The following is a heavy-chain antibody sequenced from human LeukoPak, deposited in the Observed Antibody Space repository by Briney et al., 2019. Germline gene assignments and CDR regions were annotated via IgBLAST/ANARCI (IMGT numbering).Heavy chain of an antibody. Sequence: ASVKVSCKASGYTFTNYGISWVRQAPGQGLEWMGWISTYNGNTNYAQKFQGRVTMTTDTSTSTAYMDLRSLRSDDTAVYYCARHIPLRYFDWTYYFDYWGQGTLVTVSS. CDR3: ARHIPLRYFDWTYYFDY. CDR2: ISTYNGNT. CDR1: GYTFTNYG. J-gene: IGHJ4*02. V-gene: IGHV1-18*01. D-gene: IGHD3-9*01.